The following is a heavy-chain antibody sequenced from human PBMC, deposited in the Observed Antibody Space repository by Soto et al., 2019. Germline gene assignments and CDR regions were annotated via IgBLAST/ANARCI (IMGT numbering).Heavy chain of an antibody. D-gene: IGHD3-16*01. CDR1: GGSFGSSA. V-gene: IGHV1-69*01. Sequence: QVQLVQSGADVKKPGSSVKVSCKTSGGSFGSSAISWVRQAPAQGLEWMGEIIPVFDKANYAQNFQDRLTITADESTGTVFMQLSSLRSDDTAVYFCARLRRDWGDAFDLWGQGTFVTVFS. CDR3: ARLRRDWGDAFDL. J-gene: IGHJ3*01. CDR2: IIPVFDKA.